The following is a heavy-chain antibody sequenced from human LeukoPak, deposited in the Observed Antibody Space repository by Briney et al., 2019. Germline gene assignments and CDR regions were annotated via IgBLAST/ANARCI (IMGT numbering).Heavy chain of an antibody. D-gene: IGHD3-10*01. J-gene: IGHJ4*02. CDR1: GYTFTSYG. CDR3: ATESMVRGLRTFGFDY. V-gene: IGHV1-18*01. Sequence: ASVKVSCKASGYTFTSYGISWVRQAPGQGLEWMGWISAYNGNTNYAQKLQGRVTMTTDTSTSTAYMELSSLRSEDTAVYYCATESMVRGLRTFGFDYWGQGTLVTVSS. CDR2: ISAYNGNT.